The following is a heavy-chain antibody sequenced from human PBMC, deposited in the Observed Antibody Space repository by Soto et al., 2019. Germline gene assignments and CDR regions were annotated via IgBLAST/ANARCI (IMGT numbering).Heavy chain of an antibody. J-gene: IGHJ6*02. CDR3: ARVGYCNTTNCLFYYYHYGMDV. D-gene: IGHD2-2*01. CDR1: GDSFNSYA. CDR2: IIPIFHTA. Sequence: QVQLVQSGAEVKKPGSSVKVSCKASGDSFNSYAISWVRQAPGQGFEWMGGIIPIFHTANHAQKFQARVTMTADESASTAYMELSGLRSEDTAVYYCARVGYCNTTNCLFYYYHYGMDVRGQGTTVTVS. V-gene: IGHV1-69*01.